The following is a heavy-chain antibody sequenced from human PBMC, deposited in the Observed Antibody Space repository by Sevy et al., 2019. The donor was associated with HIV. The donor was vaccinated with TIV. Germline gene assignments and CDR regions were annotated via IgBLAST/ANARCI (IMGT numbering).Heavy chain of an antibody. CDR2: ISYDGSNK. Sequence: GGSLRLSCAASGFTFSSYGMHWVRQAPGKGLEWVAVISYDGSNKYYGVSVKGRFTISRDNSKNTLYLQMNSLRAEDTAVSYCAKDLADIVATIAGAFDYWGQGTLVTVSS. J-gene: IGHJ4*02. D-gene: IGHD5-12*01. CDR1: GFTFSSYG. V-gene: IGHV3-30*18. CDR3: AKDLADIVATIAGAFDY.